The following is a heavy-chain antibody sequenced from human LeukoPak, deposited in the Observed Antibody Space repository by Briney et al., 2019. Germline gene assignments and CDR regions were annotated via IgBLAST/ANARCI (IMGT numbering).Heavy chain of an antibody. D-gene: IGHD5-12*01. Sequence: ASVKVSCKVSGYTLTELSMHWVRQAPGKGLEWMGGFDPEDGETIYAQKFQGRVAMTEDTSTDTAYMELSSLRSEDTAVYYCAATWLPLYQGAFDYWGQGTLVTVSS. CDR2: FDPEDGET. V-gene: IGHV1-24*01. J-gene: IGHJ4*02. CDR1: GYTLTELS. CDR3: AATWLPLYQGAFDY.